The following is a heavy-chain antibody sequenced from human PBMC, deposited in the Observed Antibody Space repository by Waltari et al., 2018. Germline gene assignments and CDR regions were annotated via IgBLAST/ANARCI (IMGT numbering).Heavy chain of an antibody. V-gene: IGHV3-23*04. CDR1: GFALAHYG. CDR2: ISGSGGTT. J-gene: IGHJ4*02. D-gene: IGHD1-26*01. CDR3: AKSSGSYYEVFDY. Sequence: EVRLVESGGGLVQPGGSLSLSCAASGFALAHYGMSWVRQAQGKGLECVSSISGSGGTTYYADSVKGRFTMSKDNSKNTLFLQMNSLRVDDTADYYCAKSSGSYYEVFDYWGRGTLVTVSS.